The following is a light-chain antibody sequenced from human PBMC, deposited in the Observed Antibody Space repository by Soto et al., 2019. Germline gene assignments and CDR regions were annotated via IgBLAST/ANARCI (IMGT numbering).Light chain of an antibody. CDR1: QSFSSSY. J-gene: IGKJ2*01. Sequence: EIVLTQSPGTLPLSPGERATLSYRASQSFSSSYLAWYQQKPGQAPRLLIYGASSRATAIPDRFSGSGSGTDFTLTISSLEPEDFEVYYCQQYGRSPHTLGQGTKLEIK. CDR3: QQYGRSPHT. CDR2: GAS. V-gene: IGKV3-20*01.